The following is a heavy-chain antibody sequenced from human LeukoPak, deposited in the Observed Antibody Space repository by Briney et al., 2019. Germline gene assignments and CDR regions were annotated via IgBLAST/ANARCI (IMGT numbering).Heavy chain of an antibody. CDR1: GGTFSSYA. CDR2: IIPILGIA. J-gene: IGHJ4*02. CDR3: ASGYSSGWYSEYFDY. Sequence: SVKVSCKASGGTFSSYAISWVRQAPGQGLEWMGRIIPILGIANYAQKFHGRVTITADKSTSTAYMELSSLRSEDTAVYYCASGYSSGWYSEYFDYWGQGTLVTVSS. V-gene: IGHV1-69*04. D-gene: IGHD6-19*01.